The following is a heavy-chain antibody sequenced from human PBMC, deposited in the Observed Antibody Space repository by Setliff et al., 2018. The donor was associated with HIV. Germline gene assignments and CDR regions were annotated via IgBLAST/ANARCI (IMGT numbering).Heavy chain of an antibody. CDR3: ARDSNDYSYYGLFDS. D-gene: IGHD4-4*01. Sequence: SETLSLTCAVSGYSISSGYYWGWIRQPPGKGLEWIGSIYHSGRTYYNPSLKSRLTISLDTSKNQFSLKLISVTAADTAVYYCARDSNDYSYYGLFDSWGQGALVTVSS. CDR2: IYHSGRT. V-gene: IGHV4-38-2*02. J-gene: IGHJ4*02. CDR1: GYSISSGYY.